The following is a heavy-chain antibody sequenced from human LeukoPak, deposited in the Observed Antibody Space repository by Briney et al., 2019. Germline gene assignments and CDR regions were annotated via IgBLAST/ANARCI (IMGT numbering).Heavy chain of an antibody. V-gene: IGHV1-69*04. J-gene: IGHJ4*02. Sequence: ASVKVSCKASGGTFSSYAISWVRQAPGQGLEWMGRIIPIFGIANYAQKFQGRVTITADKSTSTAYMELSSLRSEDTAVYYCARGKYSSSWYYFDYWGQGNLVTVSS. CDR2: IIPIFGIA. D-gene: IGHD6-13*01. CDR3: ARGKYSSSWYYFDY. CDR1: GGTFSSYA.